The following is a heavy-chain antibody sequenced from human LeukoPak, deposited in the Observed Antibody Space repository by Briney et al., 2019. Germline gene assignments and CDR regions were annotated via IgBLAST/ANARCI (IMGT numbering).Heavy chain of an antibody. CDR2: IYSGGST. J-gene: IGHJ6*03. CDR1: GFTVSSNY. Sequence: PGESLRLSCAASGFTVSSNYMTWVRQAPGKGLELVSVIYSGGSTYYADSVKGRFTISRDNPKNTVSLQMHNLRADDTAVYYCARGRGRELYYYYYMDVWGKGTTVTISS. V-gene: IGHV3-53*01. CDR3: ARGRGRELYYYYYMDV. D-gene: IGHD1-7*01.